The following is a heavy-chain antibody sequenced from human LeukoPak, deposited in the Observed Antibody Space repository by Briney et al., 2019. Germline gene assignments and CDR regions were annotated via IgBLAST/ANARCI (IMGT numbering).Heavy chain of an antibody. Sequence: GGSLRLSCAASGFTFSSYAMTWVRQAPGKGLEWVSTFGSSGGSTYYADSVKGRFTISRDNSKNPLYLQMNSLRAEDTAVYYCAKSRSGWYSPFDYWGQGTLVTVSS. CDR2: FGSSGGST. J-gene: IGHJ4*02. CDR3: AKSRSGWYSPFDY. D-gene: IGHD6-19*01. V-gene: IGHV3-23*01. CDR1: GFTFSSYA.